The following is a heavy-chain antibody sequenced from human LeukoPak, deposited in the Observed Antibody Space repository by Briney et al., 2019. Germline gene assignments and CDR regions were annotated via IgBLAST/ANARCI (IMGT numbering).Heavy chain of an antibody. Sequence: SETLSLTCTVSGYSISSGYYWGWIRQPLGKGLEWIGSIYHSGSTYYNPSLKSRVTISVGTSKNQFSLKLSSVTAADTAVYYCAREGSSGWYDRGAFDIWGQGTMVTVSS. CDR3: AREGSSGWYDRGAFDI. CDR1: GYSISSGYY. V-gene: IGHV4-38-2*02. J-gene: IGHJ3*02. CDR2: IYHSGST. D-gene: IGHD6-19*01.